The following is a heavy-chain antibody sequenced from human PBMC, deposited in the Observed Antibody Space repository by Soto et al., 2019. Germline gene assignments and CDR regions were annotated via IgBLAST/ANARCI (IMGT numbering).Heavy chain of an antibody. CDR3: ARGSPTAEKWLDCHFDL. V-gene: IGHV4-31*03. D-gene: IGHD5-12*01. CDR1: GGSISSGTYY. CDR2: IDYSGST. J-gene: IGHJ2*01. Sequence: QVQLQESGPGLVKPSQTLSLTCTVSGGSISSGTYYWSWIRQLPGKGLEWLGYIDYSGSTYYNPSPKNRVTMSIDTSKNPFSLKLGSVTASETAVYYCARGSPTAEKWLDCHFDLWGRGTLFTVSS.